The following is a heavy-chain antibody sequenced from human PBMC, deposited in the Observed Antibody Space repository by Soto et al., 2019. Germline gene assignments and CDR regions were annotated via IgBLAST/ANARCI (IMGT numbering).Heavy chain of an antibody. CDR2: INAGDGNT. V-gene: IGHV1-3*01. D-gene: IGHD3-16*01. CDR1: GYTFISYA. CDR3: TRGGGGLVY. J-gene: IGHJ4*01. Sequence: QVQLVQSGAEVKKPGASVKVSCKASGYTFISYAIHWVRQAPGQGLEWMGWINAGDGNTKFSQKFQGRVTITTDTSASTAYMELSSLRSEGTAVYYCTRGGGGLVYWGHGTLVTVSS.